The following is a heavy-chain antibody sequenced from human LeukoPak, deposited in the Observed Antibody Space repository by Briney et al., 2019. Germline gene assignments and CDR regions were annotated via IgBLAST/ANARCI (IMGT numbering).Heavy chain of an antibody. Sequence: QPGGSLRLSCAASGFTVSSNYMSWVRQAPGKGLEWVSTIYSGDNTYYADSVKGRFTISRDNSKNTLYLQMNSLRAEDTAVYYCARQWGAYSYIFDYWGQGTLVTVSS. CDR1: GFTVSSNY. D-gene: IGHD5-18*01. CDR3: ARQWGAYSYIFDY. J-gene: IGHJ4*02. V-gene: IGHV3-53*01. CDR2: IYSGDNT.